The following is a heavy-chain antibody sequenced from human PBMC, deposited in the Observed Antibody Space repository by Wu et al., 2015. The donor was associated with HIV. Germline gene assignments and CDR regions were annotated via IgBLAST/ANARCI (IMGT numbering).Heavy chain of an antibody. J-gene: IGHJ1*01. D-gene: IGHD2-2*01. CDR3: ARVDLSRSCRRTTCYELDH. Sequence: QVQLVQSGNEMKKPGSSVRVSCKVVGGTFSDHGFRDYGINWVRQAPGQGLEWMGRIIPIYDRNDAQKFRGRITITADEATSTVYMELSSLTSEDTAVYFCARVDLSRSCRRTTCYELDHWGQGTLITVSS. CDR1: GGTFSDHGFRDYG. V-gene: IGHV1-69*13. CDR2: IIPIYDR.